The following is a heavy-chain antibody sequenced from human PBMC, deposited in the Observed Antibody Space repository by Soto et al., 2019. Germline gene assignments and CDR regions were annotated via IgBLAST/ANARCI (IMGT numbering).Heavy chain of an antibody. Sequence: QVQLVQSGAEVKKPGASVKVSCKASGYTFTSYYMHWVRQAPGQGLEWMGIINPSGGSTSYAQKFQGRVTMTRDTSTSTVYMELSSLRSEDTAVYYCGRDLGNDSSGYYYFDYWGQGTLVTVSS. CDR2: INPSGGST. J-gene: IGHJ4*02. CDR3: GRDLGNDSSGYYYFDY. D-gene: IGHD3-22*01. CDR1: GYTFTSYY. V-gene: IGHV1-46*01.